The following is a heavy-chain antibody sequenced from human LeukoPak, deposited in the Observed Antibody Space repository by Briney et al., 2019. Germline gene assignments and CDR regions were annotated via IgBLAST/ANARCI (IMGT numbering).Heavy chain of an antibody. CDR3: AKMPRITMVRGVTFDY. Sequence: GGSLRLSCAASGFTFSTSWMNWVRQAPGKGLEWVSAISGSGGSTYYADSVKGRFTISRDNSKNTLYLQMNSLRAEDTAVYYCAKMPRITMVRGVTFDYWGQGTLVTVSS. V-gene: IGHV3-23*01. CDR1: GFTFSTSW. D-gene: IGHD3-10*01. CDR2: ISGSGGST. J-gene: IGHJ4*02.